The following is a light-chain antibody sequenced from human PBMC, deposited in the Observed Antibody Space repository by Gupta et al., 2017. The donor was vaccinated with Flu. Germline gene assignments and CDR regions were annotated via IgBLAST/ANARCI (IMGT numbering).Light chain of an antibody. CDR1: QGISSF. V-gene: IGKV1-9*01. J-gene: IGKJ5*01. Sequence: DMQLTQPPPLPSASVGDRVTITCRASQGISSFLAWYQQRPGKAPNLLIDTASTWQSGIPSRFSGSGSGTEFTLTISSLQPEDFATYYCQQRHSFPLTFGQGTKLEIK. CDR2: TAS. CDR3: QQRHSFPLT.